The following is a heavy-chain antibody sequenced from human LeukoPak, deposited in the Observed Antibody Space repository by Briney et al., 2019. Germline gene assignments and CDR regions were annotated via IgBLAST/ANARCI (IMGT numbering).Heavy chain of an antibody. D-gene: IGHD3-22*01. J-gene: IGHJ4*02. V-gene: IGHV3-21*01. CDR3: ARDKSSGALGY. CDR1: GFIFSTYN. CDR2: VSSSSNYI. Sequence: GGSLRLSCAASGFIFSTYNMNWVRQSPGKGLEWISSVSSSSNYIYYIDSVKGRFTISINNAKNSLNLQMNILRAEKTAVCDCARDKSSGALGYWGQGTLVTVSS.